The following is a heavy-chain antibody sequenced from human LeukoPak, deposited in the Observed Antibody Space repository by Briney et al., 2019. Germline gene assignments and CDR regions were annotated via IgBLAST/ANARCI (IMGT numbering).Heavy chain of an antibody. V-gene: IGHV1-18*01. CDR1: GYTFMTYG. J-gene: IGHJ5*02. D-gene: IGHD1-26*01. CDR2: ISGYSGNT. CDR3: ARQAPRVGFVKGLLPNWFDP. Sequence: GASVKVSCKASGYTFMTYGISWVRQAPGVGLEWVGWISGYSGNTDYAQKFQDRVTLTTDTSTTTAYMELRSLRSDDTAMYYCARQAPRVGFVKGLLPNWFDPWGQGTLVIVSS.